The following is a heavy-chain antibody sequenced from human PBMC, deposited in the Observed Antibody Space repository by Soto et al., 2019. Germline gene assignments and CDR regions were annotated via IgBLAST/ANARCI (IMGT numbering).Heavy chain of an antibody. V-gene: IGHV4-31*03. Sequence: QVQLQESGPGLVQPSQTLSLTCTLSGGSISSGDYYWSWIRHPPGKGLKWIGNIYDSGGTNYNPSPKSRLNISLDTSNNHFFLKLTSVTAADTAVYYCARMGVHLGELARNWFDPWGQGTLVTVSS. CDR1: GGSISSGDYY. J-gene: IGHJ5*02. CDR3: ARMGVHLGELARNWFDP. D-gene: IGHD3-16*01. CDR2: IYDSGGT.